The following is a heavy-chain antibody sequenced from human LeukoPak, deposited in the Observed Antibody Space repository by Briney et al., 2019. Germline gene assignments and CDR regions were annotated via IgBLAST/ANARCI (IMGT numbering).Heavy chain of an antibody. CDR3: VKDMKIKAAGYYFDY. J-gene: IGHJ4*02. CDR2: IWYDGSNK. Sequence: GGSLRLSCAASGFTFSSYGMHWVRQAPGKGLEWVAVIWYDGSNKYYADSVKGRFTISRDNSKNTVYLQMNSLRAEDTAVFYCVKDMKIKAAGYYFDYWGQGTLVTVSS. D-gene: IGHD6-13*01. CDR1: GFTFSSYG. V-gene: IGHV3-30*02.